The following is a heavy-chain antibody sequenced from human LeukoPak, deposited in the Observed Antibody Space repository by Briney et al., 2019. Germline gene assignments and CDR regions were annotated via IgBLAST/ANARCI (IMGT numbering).Heavy chain of an antibody. J-gene: IGHJ3*02. Sequence: PGESLKISCKGSGYSFTSYWIGWVRQMPGKGLEWMGIIYPGDSDTRYSPSFQGQVTISADKSISTAYLQWSSLKASDTAMYYCARPSGPKKYYYDSSGLRTDAFDIWGQGTMVTVSS. V-gene: IGHV5-51*01. CDR3: ARPSGPKKYYYDSSGLRTDAFDI. D-gene: IGHD3-22*01. CDR1: GYSFTSYW. CDR2: IYPGDSDT.